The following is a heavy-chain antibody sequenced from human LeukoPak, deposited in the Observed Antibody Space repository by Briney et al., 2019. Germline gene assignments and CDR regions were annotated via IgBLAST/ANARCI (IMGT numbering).Heavy chain of an antibody. CDR3: ARKVSSGWAPFDY. CDR2: INYSGST. D-gene: IGHD6-19*01. CDR1: GGSISSSSHY. Sequence: SETLSLTCTVSGGSISSSSHYWSWLRQPPGKGLEWSASINYSGSTYYNPSLKSRVTISVDTSKNQFSLKLSSVTAADTAVYYCARKVSSGWAPFDYWGQGTLVSVSS. J-gene: IGHJ4*02. V-gene: IGHV4-39*01.